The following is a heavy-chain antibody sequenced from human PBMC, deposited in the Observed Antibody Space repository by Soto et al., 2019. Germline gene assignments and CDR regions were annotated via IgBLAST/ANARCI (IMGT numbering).Heavy chain of an antibody. CDR2: IFSNDEK. Sequence: SGPTLVNPTETLTLTCTVSGFSLSNARMGVSWIRQPPGKALEWLAHIFSNDEKSYSTSLKSRLTISKDTSKSQVVLTMTNMDPVDTATYYCARIARGYSSGPVGHSDYWGQGTLVNVSS. J-gene: IGHJ4*02. D-gene: IGHD5-18*01. V-gene: IGHV2-26*01. CDR3: ARIARGYSSGPVGHSDY. CDR1: GFSLSNARMG.